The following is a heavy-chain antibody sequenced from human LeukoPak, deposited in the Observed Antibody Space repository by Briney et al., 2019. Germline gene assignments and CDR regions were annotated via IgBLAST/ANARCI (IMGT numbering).Heavy chain of an antibody. V-gene: IGHV2-5*01. CDR1: GFSLSTSGVG. CDR3: AHRPITMIVVVTSDAFDI. Sequence: SGPTLVNPTQTLTLTCTFSGFSLSTSGVGVGWIRQPPGKALEWLALIYWNDDKRYSPSLKSRLTITKDTSKNQVVLTMTNMDPVDTATYYCAHRPITMIVVVTSDAFDIWGQGTMVTVSS. D-gene: IGHD3-22*01. CDR2: IYWNDDK. J-gene: IGHJ3*02.